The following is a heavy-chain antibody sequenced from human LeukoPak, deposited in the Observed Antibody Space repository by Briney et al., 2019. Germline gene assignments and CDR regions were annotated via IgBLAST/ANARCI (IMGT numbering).Heavy chain of an antibody. CDR2: ISGSGGST. V-gene: IGHV3-23*01. Sequence: GGSLRLSCAASGFTFSNKAMSWVRQAPGKGLEWVSTISGSGGSTYYVDSVRGRFTISRDNSKNTLYLQMNSLRAEDTAVYYCAREGSTVTNMYHAWFDPWGQGTLVTVSS. CDR1: GFTFSNKA. CDR3: AREGSTVTNMYHAWFDP. D-gene: IGHD4-17*01. J-gene: IGHJ5*02.